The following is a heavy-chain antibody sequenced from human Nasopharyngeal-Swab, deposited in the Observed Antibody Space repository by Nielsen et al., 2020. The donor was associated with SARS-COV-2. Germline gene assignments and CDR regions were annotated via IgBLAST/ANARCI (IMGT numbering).Heavy chain of an antibody. CDR1: GYTFTSYA. D-gene: IGHD3-10*01. CDR3: AREFGELLFEVPETEPLVN. J-gene: IGHJ4*02. Sequence: ASVKVSCKASGYTFTSYAMHWVRQAPGQRLEWMGWINAGNGNTKYSQKFQGRVTITRDTSASTAYMELSSLRSEDTAVYYCAREFGELLFEVPETEPLVNWGQGTLVTVSS. CDR2: INAGNGNT. V-gene: IGHV1-3*01.